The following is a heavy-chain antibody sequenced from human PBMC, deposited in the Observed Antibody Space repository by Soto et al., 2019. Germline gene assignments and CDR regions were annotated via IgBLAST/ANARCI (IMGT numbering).Heavy chain of an antibody. CDR2: INAGNGNT. CDR1: GYTFTSYA. J-gene: IGHJ6*02. Sequence: GASVKVACKASGYTFTSYAMHWVRQAPEQRLEWMGWINAGNGNTKYSQKFQGRVTITRDTSASTAYMELSSLRSEDTAVYYCARAGEIVLVPAASMDVWGQGTTVTVSS. D-gene: IGHD2-2*01. CDR3: ARAGEIVLVPAASMDV. V-gene: IGHV1-3*01.